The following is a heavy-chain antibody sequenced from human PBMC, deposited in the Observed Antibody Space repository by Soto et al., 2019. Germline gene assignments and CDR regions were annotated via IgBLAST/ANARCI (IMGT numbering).Heavy chain of an antibody. V-gene: IGHV3-15*01. Sequence: GGSLRLSCAASGFTFGNAWMSWARQAPGKGLEWVGRIKNKKDGGTTDYAAPVRGRFTISRDDSRNTLYLQMNSLRTEDTAVYYCTTDPGDFEDYWGQGTQVTVLL. CDR2: IKNKKDGGTT. J-gene: IGHJ4*02. D-gene: IGHD4-17*01. CDR1: GFTFGNAW. CDR3: TTDPGDFEDY.